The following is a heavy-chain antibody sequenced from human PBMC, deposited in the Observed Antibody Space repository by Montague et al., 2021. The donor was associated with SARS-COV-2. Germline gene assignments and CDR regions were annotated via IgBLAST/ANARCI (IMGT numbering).Heavy chain of an antibody. CDR2: INHSGTT. Sequence: SETLSLTCAVYGGSFSGYYWTWIRQSPGKGLEWIAEINHSGTTNYNFNPSLRIPVTISVDTYKSQFSLKLSSVTAADTGVYYCARWEPQILTLIGLRGKSASDYWGQGTLVTVSS. CDR1: GGSFSGYY. D-gene: IGHD3-9*01. CDR3: ARWEPQILTLIGLRGKSASDY. V-gene: IGHV4-34*01. J-gene: IGHJ4*02.